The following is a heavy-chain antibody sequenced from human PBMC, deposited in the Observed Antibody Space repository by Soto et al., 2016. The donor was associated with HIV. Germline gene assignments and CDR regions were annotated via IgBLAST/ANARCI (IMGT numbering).Heavy chain of an antibody. V-gene: IGHV3-23*01. CDR3: ASGEMAHSPIDY. J-gene: IGHJ4*02. Sequence: EVQLLESGGGLVQPGGSLRLSCAASGFTFSSYAISWVRQAPGKGLEWVSAISGSGGSTYYADSVKGRLTISRDNSKNTLYLQMNSLRAEDTAVYYCASGEMAHSPIDYWGQGTLVTVSS. D-gene: IGHD3-16*01. CDR2: ISGSGGST. CDR1: GFTFSSYA.